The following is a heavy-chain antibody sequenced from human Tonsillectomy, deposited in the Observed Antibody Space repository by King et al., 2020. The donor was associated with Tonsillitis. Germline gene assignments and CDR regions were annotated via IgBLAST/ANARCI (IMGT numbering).Heavy chain of an antibody. V-gene: IGHV4-59*01. CDR3: AGERTGFPSFIV. Sequence: VQLQESGPGLVKPSETLSLTCTVSGDSIGSYYWSWIRQPPGKGLEWVADIYHSGTTSYNPSLRSRVTISVDTSKNHFSLNLSSVTAADTAVYFCAGERTGFPSFIVWGKGTTVTVSS. J-gene: IGHJ6*04. D-gene: IGHD1-14*01. CDR2: IYHSGTT. CDR1: GDSIGSYY.